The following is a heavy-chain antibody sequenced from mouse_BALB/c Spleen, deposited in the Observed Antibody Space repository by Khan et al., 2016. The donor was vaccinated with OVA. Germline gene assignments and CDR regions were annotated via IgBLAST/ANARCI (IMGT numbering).Heavy chain of an antibody. J-gene: IGHJ4*01. CDR1: GYTFTNYG. CDR3: ERSGWLQPAMDY. CDR2: INTNTGEP. D-gene: IGHD2-2*01. Sequence: QIQLVQSGPELKKPGETVKISCKASGYTFTNYGMNWVKQAPGKGLKWMGWINTNTGEPTYAEEFKGRFAFSLETSASTAYLQINNLKNDDTANCVCERSGWLQPAMDYWGQGTSVTVSS. V-gene: IGHV9-3*02.